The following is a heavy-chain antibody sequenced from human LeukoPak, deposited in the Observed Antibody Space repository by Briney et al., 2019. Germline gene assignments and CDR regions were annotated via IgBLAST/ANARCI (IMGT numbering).Heavy chain of an antibody. J-gene: IGHJ3*02. V-gene: IGHV4-59*01. D-gene: IGHD3-22*01. CDR1: GGFISSYY. CDR3: AGRDYYDSSGYYDAFDI. Sequence: PSETLSLTCTVSGGFISSYYWSWIRQPPGKGLEWIGYIYYSGSTNYNPSLKSRVTISVDTSENQFSLKLSSVTAADTAVYYCAGRDYYDSSGYYDAFDIWGQGTMVTVSS. CDR2: IYYSGST.